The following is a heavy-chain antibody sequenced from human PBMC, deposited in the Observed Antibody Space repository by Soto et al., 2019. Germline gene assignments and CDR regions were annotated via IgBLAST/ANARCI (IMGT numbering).Heavy chain of an antibody. CDR3: ARPVVLSGYDRVFFDY. J-gene: IGHJ4*02. CDR1: GFTFSSSW. Sequence: EVQLVESGGGLVQPGGSLRLSCAASGFTFSSSWMHWVRRAPGKGLAWVSRISSDGSSTNYADSVKGLFTISRDNAKNTLYLQMNGLRDEDTGVYYCARPVVLSGYDRVFFDYWGQGTPVTVSS. CDR2: ISSDGSST. D-gene: IGHD5-12*01. V-gene: IGHV3-74*01.